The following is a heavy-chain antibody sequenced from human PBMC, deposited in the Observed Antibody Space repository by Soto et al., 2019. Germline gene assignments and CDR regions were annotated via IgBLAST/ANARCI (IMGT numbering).Heavy chain of an antibody. J-gene: IGHJ4*02. D-gene: IGHD3-10*01. CDR2: ISGSGGST. Sequence: PGGSLRLSCAGSGFTFSTYAMSWVRQAPGKGLEWVSAISGSGGSTYYADSVKGRFTISRDNSKNTLYLQMNSLRAEDTAVYYCARDQARVRGVMSWDFDYWGQGTLVTVSS. CDR1: GFTFSTYA. V-gene: IGHV3-23*01. CDR3: ARDQARVRGVMSWDFDY.